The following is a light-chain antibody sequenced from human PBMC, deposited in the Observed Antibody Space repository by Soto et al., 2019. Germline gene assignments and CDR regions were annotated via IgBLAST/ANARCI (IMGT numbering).Light chain of an antibody. J-gene: IGLJ2*01. CDR1: RRDIGAYNF. CDR2: DVN. CDR3: TSWTTSTTMI. V-gene: IGLV2-14*03. Sequence: QSALTQPASVSGSPGQSLTISCTGTRRDIGAYNFVSWYQQHPGEVPKLILYDVNVRPSGVSKRFSGSKSGNTASLTISGLQAEDEADYYCTSWTTSTTMIFGGGTKLTVL.